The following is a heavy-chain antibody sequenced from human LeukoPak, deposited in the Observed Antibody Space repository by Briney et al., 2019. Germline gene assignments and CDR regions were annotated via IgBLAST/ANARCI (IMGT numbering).Heavy chain of an antibody. CDR3: ATVLDTAKGRNAFDI. D-gene: IGHD5-18*01. CDR1: VYTLTELS. J-gene: IGHJ3*02. V-gene: IGHV1-24*01. CDR2: FDPEDGET. Sequence: ASVKVSCKVSVYTLTELSMHWVRQAPGKGLGWMGGFDPEDGETIYAQKFQGRVTMTEDTSTDTAYMELSSLRSEDTAVYYCATVLDTAKGRNAFDIWGQGTMVTVSS.